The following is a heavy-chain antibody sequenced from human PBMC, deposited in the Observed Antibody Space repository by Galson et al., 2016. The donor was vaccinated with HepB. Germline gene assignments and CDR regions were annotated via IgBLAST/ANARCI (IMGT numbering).Heavy chain of an antibody. J-gene: IGHJ6*04. D-gene: IGHD4-17*01. V-gene: IGHV3-66*02. CDR1: GFTVSSDY. CDR2: NYSGGDT. CDR3: ARDPGLRNGMGG. Sequence: SLRLSCAVSGFTVSSDYMSWVRQAPGKELEWDSVNYSGGDTYYADSVKGRFTISIDNSKNTISRQMSSLRTEDTAVYFCARDPGLRNGMGGWGKGTTVTVSS.